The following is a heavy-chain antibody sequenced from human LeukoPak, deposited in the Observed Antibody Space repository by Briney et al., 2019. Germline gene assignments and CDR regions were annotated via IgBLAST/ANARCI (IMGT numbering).Heavy chain of an antibody. CDR1: GGSISSSSYY. CDR2: IYYSGST. D-gene: IGHD3-3*01. V-gene: IGHV4-39*07. J-gene: IGHJ5*02. Sequence: SETLSLTCNVSGGSISSSSYYWGWIRQSPGKGLEWIGSIYYSGSTSYNPSLRSRVTISVDTSKNQFSLKLSSVTAADTAVYYCAGYPFNFWSGPSDDNGFDPWGQGTLVTVSS. CDR3: AGYPFNFWSGPSDDNGFDP.